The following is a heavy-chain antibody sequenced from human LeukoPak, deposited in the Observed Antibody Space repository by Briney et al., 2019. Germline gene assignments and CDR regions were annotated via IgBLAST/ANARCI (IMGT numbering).Heavy chain of an antibody. CDR2: ISYDGSNK. CDR3: ARDSFQYYDFWSGPYYYYYMDV. V-gene: IGHV3-30-3*01. Sequence: PGRSLRLSCAASGFTFSSYAMRWVRQAPGKGLEWVAVISYDGSNKYYADSVKGRFTISRDNSKNTLYLQMNSLRAEDTAVYYCARDSFQYYDFWSGPYYYYYMDVWGKGTTVTVSS. D-gene: IGHD3-3*01. CDR1: GFTFSSYA. J-gene: IGHJ6*03.